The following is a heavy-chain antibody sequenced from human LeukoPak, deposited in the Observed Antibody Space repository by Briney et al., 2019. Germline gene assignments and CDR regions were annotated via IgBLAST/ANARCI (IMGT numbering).Heavy chain of an antibody. CDR3: AKSRSSDKSPDGY. CDR1: GFTFSSYW. V-gene: IGHV3-74*01. D-gene: IGHD2-15*01. Sequence: GGSLRLSCAASGFTFSSYWMHWVRQVPGKGLVWVARINPGGSSITYADSVKGRFTISRDNAKNTLYLQMDSLRAEDTAFYYCAKSRSSDKSPDGYWGQGTLVTVSS. J-gene: IGHJ4*02. CDR2: INPGGSSI.